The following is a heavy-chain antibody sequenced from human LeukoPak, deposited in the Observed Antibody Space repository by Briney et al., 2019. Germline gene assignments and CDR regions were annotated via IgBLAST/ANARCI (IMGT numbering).Heavy chain of an antibody. CDR1: GFDFNYYD. J-gene: IGHJ4*02. CDR3: ARRGGLSSGRSFAH. Sequence: PGGSLRLSCVGPGFDFNYYDINWVRQAPGKGLEWVSSISSSSSYIYSAESTKGRFTISRDNANGSVFLQMSSLRPEDTAVYYCARRGGLSSGRSFAHWGQGTLVTVSS. D-gene: IGHD3-16*01. CDR2: ISSSSSYI. V-gene: IGHV3-21*01.